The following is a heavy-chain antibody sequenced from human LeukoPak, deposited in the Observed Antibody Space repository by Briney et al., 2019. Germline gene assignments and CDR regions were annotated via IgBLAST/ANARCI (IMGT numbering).Heavy chain of an antibody. J-gene: IGHJ4*02. CDR3: ATLVSTRYYFDY. V-gene: IGHV4-39*01. Sequence: SETLSLTCAVSGGFISSSSYYWAWVRQPPGKGLEWIGNIYHSGITYYNHVNSSLKSRATISIDTSKNQFSLRLTSVTAADTAVYFCATLVSTRYYFDYWGQGTLVTVSS. CDR1: GGFISSSSYY. CDR2: IYHSGIT. D-gene: IGHD5/OR15-5a*01.